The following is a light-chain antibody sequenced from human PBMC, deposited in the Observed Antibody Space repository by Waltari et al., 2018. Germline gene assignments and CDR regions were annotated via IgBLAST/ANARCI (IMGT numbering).Light chain of an antibody. V-gene: IGKV4-1*01. J-gene: IGKJ3*01. CDR2: WAS. CDR3: QQYYTTPFT. Sequence: DIVMTQSPDSLAVSLGERATINCKSSQSVLYNSNNKNYLAWYQQKPGQPPKLLIYWASTRESGVPDRFSCSGSGTDFTLTVSSLQAEDVAVYYCQQYYTTPFTFGPGTKVDI. CDR1: QSVLYNSNNKNY.